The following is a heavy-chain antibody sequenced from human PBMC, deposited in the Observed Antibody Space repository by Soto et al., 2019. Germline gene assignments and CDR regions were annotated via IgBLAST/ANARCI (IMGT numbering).Heavy chain of an antibody. CDR3: ARVEAVAGLYNYHGLDV. V-gene: IGHV1-69*12. CDR2: IVPIFGTT. Sequence: QVQLVQSGAEVKKPGSSVKVSCKVSGGTFSNYAIDWVRLAPGHGLEWMGGIVPIFGTTYYTQKFQGRATIIADDSTTTAYLEVSSLRSEDTAIYYCARVEAVAGLYNYHGLDVWGQGTEVTVSS. D-gene: IGHD6-19*01. CDR1: GGTFSNYA. J-gene: IGHJ6*02.